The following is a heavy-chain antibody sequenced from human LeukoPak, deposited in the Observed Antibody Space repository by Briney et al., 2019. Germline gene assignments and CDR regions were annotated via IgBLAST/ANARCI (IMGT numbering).Heavy chain of an antibody. J-gene: IGHJ3*02. CDR2: ISGSGGST. CDR3: AKDILMIVVVRSAFDI. V-gene: IGHV3-23*01. CDR1: GFAFSSYA. Sequence: GGALRLSCEASGFAFSSYAMSWVRQAPGKGLEWVSAISGSGGSTYYADSVKGRFTISRDNSKNTLYLQMNSLRAEDTAVYYCAKDILMIVVVRSAFDIWGQGTMVTVSS. D-gene: IGHD3-22*01.